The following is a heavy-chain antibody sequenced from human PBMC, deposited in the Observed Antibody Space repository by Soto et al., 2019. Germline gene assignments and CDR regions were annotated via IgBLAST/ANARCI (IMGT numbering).Heavy chain of an antibody. D-gene: IGHD2-21*01. Sequence: PSETLSLTGSVSGASTVSHYHWTWIRQPPGKGLEWMGYIYVTGAVDYNPSLRDRITISQDTSERQFSLNLRLVTAADTAVYYCARLRIATNNYKWFDPWGQGTLVTVSS. CDR2: IYVTGAV. J-gene: IGHJ5*02. CDR3: ARLRIATNNYKWFDP. CDR1: GASTVSHYH. V-gene: IGHV4-31*02.